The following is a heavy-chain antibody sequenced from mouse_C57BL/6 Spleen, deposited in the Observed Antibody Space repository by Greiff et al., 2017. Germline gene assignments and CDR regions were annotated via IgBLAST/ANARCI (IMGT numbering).Heavy chain of an antibody. J-gene: IGHJ1*03. V-gene: IGHV1-59*01. D-gene: IGHD2-4*01. Sequence: VQLQHPGAELVRPGTSVKLSCKASGYTFTSYWMHWVKQRPGQGLEWIGVIDPSDSYTNYNQKFKGKATLTVDTSSSTAYMQLSSLTSEDSAVYYCARKDYDYDDWYFDVWGTGTTVTVSS. CDR1: GYTFTSYW. CDR3: ARKDYDYDDWYFDV. CDR2: IDPSDSYT.